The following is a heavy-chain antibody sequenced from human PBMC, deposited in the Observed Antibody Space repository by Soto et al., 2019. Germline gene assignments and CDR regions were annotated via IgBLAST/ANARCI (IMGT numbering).Heavy chain of an antibody. CDR1: GFTFSIYG. J-gene: IGHJ4*02. CDR2: ISYDGSNK. D-gene: IGHD3-3*01. CDR3: AKPFRFLEWLLPDY. Sequence: GGSLRLSCAASGFTFSIYGMHWVRQAPGKGLEWVAVISYDGSNKYYADSVKGRFTISRDNSKNTLYLQMNSLRAEDTAVYYCAKPFRFLEWLLPDYWGQGTLVTVSS. V-gene: IGHV3-30*18.